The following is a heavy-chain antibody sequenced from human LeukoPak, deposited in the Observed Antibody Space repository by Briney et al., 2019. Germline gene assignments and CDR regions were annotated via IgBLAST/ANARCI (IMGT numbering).Heavy chain of an antibody. CDR2: ISSSSSYR. CDR3: AREGHY. V-gene: IGHV3-21*01. CDR1: GFTFSSYS. J-gene: IGHJ4*02. Sequence: GGSLTLSCAASGFTFSSYSTNSVRHPPGKGLGWVSSISSSSSYRYDAYSVKGRFTISRDNGKYSLYLQMNSLRAEDTAVYYCAREGHYWGQGTLVTVSS.